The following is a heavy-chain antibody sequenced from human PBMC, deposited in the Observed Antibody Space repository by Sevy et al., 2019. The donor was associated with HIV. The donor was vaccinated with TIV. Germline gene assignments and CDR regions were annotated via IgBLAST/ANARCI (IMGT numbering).Heavy chain of an antibody. CDR2: ISAYNGST. J-gene: IGHJ5*02. CDR1: GYTFTSYG. D-gene: IGHD2-2*01. CDR3: ARDLGYCSSTSCYTSATFDP. V-gene: IGHV1-18*04. Sequence: ASVKVSCKASGYTFTSYGISWVRQAPGQGLEWMGWISAYNGSTNYAQKLQGRVTMTTDTSTSTAYMELRSLRSDDTAVYYCARDLGYCSSTSCYTSATFDPWGQGTLVTVSS.